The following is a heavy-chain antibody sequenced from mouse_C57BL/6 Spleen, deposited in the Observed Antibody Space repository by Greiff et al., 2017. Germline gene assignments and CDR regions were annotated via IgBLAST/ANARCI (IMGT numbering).Heavy chain of an antibody. J-gene: IGHJ1*03. CDR2: ISNGGGST. Sequence: MLVESGGGLVQPGGSLKLSCAASGFTFSDYYMYWVRQTPEKRLEWVAYISNGGGSTYYPDTVKGRFTISRDNAKNTLYLQMSRLKSEDTAMYYCARHQWYFDVWGTGTTVTVSS. CDR3: ARHQWYFDV. V-gene: IGHV5-12*01. CDR1: GFTFSDYY.